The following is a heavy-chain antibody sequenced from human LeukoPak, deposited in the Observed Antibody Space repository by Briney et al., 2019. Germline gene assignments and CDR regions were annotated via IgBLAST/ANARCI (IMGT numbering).Heavy chain of an antibody. J-gene: IGHJ5*02. Sequence: GASVKVSCKASGYTFTSYDINWVRQATGQGLEWMGWMNPNSGNTGYAQKFQGRVTMTRNTSISTACMELSSLRSEDTAVYYCAREKRYIAAAGIGYNWFDPWGQGTLVTVSS. CDR2: MNPNSGNT. V-gene: IGHV1-8*01. D-gene: IGHD6-13*01. CDR3: AREKRYIAAAGIGYNWFDP. CDR1: GYTFTSYD.